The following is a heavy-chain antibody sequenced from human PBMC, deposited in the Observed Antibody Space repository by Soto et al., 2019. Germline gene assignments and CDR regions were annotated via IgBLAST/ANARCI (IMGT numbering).Heavy chain of an antibody. CDR1: GGSISGHY. D-gene: IGHD5-12*01. Sequence: QVQLQESGPGLVKPSETLSLTCSVSGGSISGHYWNWIRQTPGKGLEWIGYIYYSGSPNYNPSLKSRVTISVDTSKTQFSLKLSSVTAADAAVYYCATHHVDIVPTTRGVFDMWGQGAMVTVSS. CDR3: ATHHVDIVPTTRGVFDM. J-gene: IGHJ3*02. CDR2: IYYSGSP. V-gene: IGHV4-59*08.